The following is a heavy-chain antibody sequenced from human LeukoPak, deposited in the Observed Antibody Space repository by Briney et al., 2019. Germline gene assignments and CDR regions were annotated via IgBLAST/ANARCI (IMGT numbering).Heavy chain of an antibody. Sequence: GGSLRLSCAASGFTFSNYWMHWIRQAPGKGLVWVSRINTDGSSTSYVDSVKGRFTISRDNAKNTLYLQMNSLRAEDTAVYYCARGPADLYFDYWGQGTPVTASS. CDR1: GFTFSNYW. CDR3: ARGPADLYFDY. CDR2: INTDGSST. J-gene: IGHJ4*02. V-gene: IGHV3-74*01.